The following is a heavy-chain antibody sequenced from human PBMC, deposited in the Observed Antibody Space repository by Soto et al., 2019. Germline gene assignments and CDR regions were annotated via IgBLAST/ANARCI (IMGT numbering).Heavy chain of an antibody. Sequence: EVQLVDSGGGLIQPGGSLRLSCAASGFSVSNNYMTWVRQAPGKGLEWVSIIYSGGSTYYSESVEGRTTISRDTSKNIVFPQGNSLRAEDTSVYYCARATRYFGFFDSWGQGTLVTVSS. CDR2: IYSGGST. CDR3: ARATRYFGFFDS. V-gene: IGHV3-53*01. D-gene: IGHD3-16*01. CDR1: GFSVSNNY. J-gene: IGHJ4*02.